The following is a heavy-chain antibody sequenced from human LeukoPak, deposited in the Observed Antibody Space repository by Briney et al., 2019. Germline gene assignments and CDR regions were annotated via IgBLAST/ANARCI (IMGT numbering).Heavy chain of an antibody. D-gene: IGHD1-1*01. CDR3: AGGTGMDV. Sequence: PGGSLRLSCAASGATFSSYWMNWVRQAPGKGLEWLASIKQDGSEKYYVDFVKGRFSISRDNAKNSLYLQMNSLGADDTAVYYCAGGTGMDVWGQGTPVTVSS. CDR2: IKQDGSEK. J-gene: IGHJ6*02. V-gene: IGHV3-7*05. CDR1: GATFSSYW.